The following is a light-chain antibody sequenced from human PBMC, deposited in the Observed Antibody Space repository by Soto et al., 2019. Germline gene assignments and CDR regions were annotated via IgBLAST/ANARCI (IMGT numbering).Light chain of an antibody. J-gene: IGLJ1*01. CDR2: EVS. CDR3: SSYTSSSTLYV. CDR1: SSDVGGYNY. Sequence: QSALGQPASGSGSPGQSITISCTGTSSDVGGYNYVSWYQQHPGKAPKLVIYEVSNRPSGVSNRFSGSKSGNTASLTISGLQAEDEADYYCSSYTSSSTLYVFGTGTKVTVL. V-gene: IGLV2-14*01.